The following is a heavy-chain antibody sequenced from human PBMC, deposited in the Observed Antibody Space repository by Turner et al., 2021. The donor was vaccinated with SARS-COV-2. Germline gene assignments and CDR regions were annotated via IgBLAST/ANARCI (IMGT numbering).Heavy chain of an antibody. CDR1: GGSISSYY. J-gene: IGHJ4*02. Sequence: QLQLQESAPVLVQPSATLSLTFTGSGGSISSYYWSWIRQPPGKGLEWCGYIYDSGSTKYNTTLKSTVKIQVDPYKSQVSRKLPAVNAAERAEYYCAIADWRRAHDYWGQGILVTVSS. CDR3: AIADWRRAHDY. D-gene: IGHD3-9*01. V-gene: IGHV4-59*01. CDR2: IYDSGST.